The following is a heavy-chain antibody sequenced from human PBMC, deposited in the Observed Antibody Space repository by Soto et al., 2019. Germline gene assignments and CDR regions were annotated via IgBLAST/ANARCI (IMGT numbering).Heavy chain of an antibody. CDR3: AKDESSSSYYYGMDV. D-gene: IGHD6-6*01. J-gene: IGHJ6*02. Sequence: GGSLRLSCAASGFTFSSYGMHWVRQAPGKGLEWVAVISYDGSNKYYADSVKGRFTISRDNSKNTLYLQMNSLRAEDTAVYYCAKDESSSSYYYGMDVWGQGTTVTVSS. CDR2: ISYDGSNK. V-gene: IGHV3-30*18. CDR1: GFTFSSYG.